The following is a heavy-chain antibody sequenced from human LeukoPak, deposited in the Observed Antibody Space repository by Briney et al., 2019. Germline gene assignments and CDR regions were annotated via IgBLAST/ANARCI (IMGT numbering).Heavy chain of an antibody. Sequence: GESLKISCKGSGYSFTSHWIGWVRQMPGKGLEWMGIIYPGDSDTRYSPSFQSQVTISADKSISTAYLQWSSLKASDTAMYYCARRSWGNTDGFDYWGQGTLVTVSS. D-gene: IGHD4-23*01. CDR3: ARRSWGNTDGFDY. CDR2: IYPGDSDT. CDR1: GYSFTSHW. V-gene: IGHV5-51*01. J-gene: IGHJ4*02.